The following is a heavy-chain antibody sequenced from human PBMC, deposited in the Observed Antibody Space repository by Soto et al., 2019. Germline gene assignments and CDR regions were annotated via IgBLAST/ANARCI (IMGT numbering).Heavy chain of an antibody. CDR1: GGSISSYY. D-gene: IGHD3-3*01. CDR3: ARSTRITIFGVVPFGNWFDP. V-gene: IGHV4-59*08. Sequence: SETLSLTCTVSGGSISSYYWSWIRQPPGKGLEWIGYIYYSGSTNYNPSLKSRVTISVDTSKNQFSLKLSSVTAADTAVYYCARSTRITIFGVVPFGNWFDPWGQGTLVTVS. CDR2: IYYSGST. J-gene: IGHJ5*02.